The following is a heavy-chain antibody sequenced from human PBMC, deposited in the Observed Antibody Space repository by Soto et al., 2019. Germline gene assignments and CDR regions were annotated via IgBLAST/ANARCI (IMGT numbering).Heavy chain of an antibody. CDR3: AKDPGEAIFGVVIVFDY. CDR2: ISGSGGST. J-gene: IGHJ4*02. D-gene: IGHD3-3*01. CDR1: GFTFSSYA. Sequence: PGGSLRLSCAASGFTFSSYAMSWVRQAPGKGLEWVSAISGSGGSTYYADSVKGRFTISRDNSKNTLYLQMNSLRAEDTAVYYCAKDPGEAIFGVVIVFDYWGQGTLVTVS. V-gene: IGHV3-23*01.